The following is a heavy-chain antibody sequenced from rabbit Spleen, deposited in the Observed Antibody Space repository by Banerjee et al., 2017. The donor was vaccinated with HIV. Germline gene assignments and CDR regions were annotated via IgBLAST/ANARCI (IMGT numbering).Heavy chain of an antibody. CDR3: AGGGTFSINSGFYFDL. CDR1: GFDFSSSYY. CDR2: IYVGDGST. V-gene: IGHV1S47*01. J-gene: IGHJ4*01. Sequence: QEQLVESGGGLVQPEGSLTLTCKAAGFDFSSSYYMCWVRRAPGKGPEWIACIYVGDGSTYYASWVNGRFTISRSTSLNTVTLQMTSLTAADTATYFCAGGGTFSINSGFYFDLWGPGTLVTVS. D-gene: IGHD1-1*01.